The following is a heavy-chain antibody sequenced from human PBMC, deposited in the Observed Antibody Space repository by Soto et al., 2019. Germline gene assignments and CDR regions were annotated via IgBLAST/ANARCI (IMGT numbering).Heavy chain of an antibody. V-gene: IGHV1-69*01. D-gene: IGHD5-12*01. CDR2: IIPIFGTA. J-gene: IGHJ6*02. Sequence: QVQLVQSGAEVKKPGSSVKVSCKASGGTFSSYAISWVRQAPGQGLEWMGGIIPIFGTANYEQKFQGRVTITADESTSTAYMEMSSLRSEDTAVYYCARVAIWLQFYYSYYGMDVWGQGTTVTDSS. CDR1: GGTFSSYA. CDR3: ARVAIWLQFYYSYYGMDV.